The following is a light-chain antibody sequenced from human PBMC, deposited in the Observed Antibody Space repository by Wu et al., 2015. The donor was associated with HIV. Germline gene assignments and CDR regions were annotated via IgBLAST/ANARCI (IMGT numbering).Light chain of an antibody. CDR1: QAISSY. V-gene: IGKV1-9*01. CDR3: QQLNTYPLT. CDR2: AAS. J-gene: IGKJ4*01. Sequence: DIQLTQSPSFLSASVGDRVTTTCRASQAISSYLAWYQQKPGQAPKLLIYAASTLQSGVPSRFSGSGSGTEFSLTISSLQPEDFATYYCQQLNTYPLTFGGGTKVEIK.